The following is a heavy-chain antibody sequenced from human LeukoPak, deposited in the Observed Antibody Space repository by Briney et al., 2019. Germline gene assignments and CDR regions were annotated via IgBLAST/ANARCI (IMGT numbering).Heavy chain of an antibody. D-gene: IGHD4-23*01. V-gene: IGHV1-46*01. CDR1: GYTFTSYD. CDR3: ARDNSVEDTAWWFDP. J-gene: IGHJ5*02. Sequence: ASVKVSCKASGYTFTSYDINWVRQATGQGLEWMGISYAQKFQGRVTMTRDMSTGTDYMELSSLRSEDTAVYYCARDNSVEDTAWWFDPWGQGTLVTVSS.